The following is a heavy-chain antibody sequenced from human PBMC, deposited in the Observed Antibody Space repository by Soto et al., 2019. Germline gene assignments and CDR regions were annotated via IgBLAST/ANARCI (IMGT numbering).Heavy chain of an antibody. D-gene: IGHD6-19*01. CDR3: ARGPAVAGTYYFDY. CDR1: GFTFSNYW. J-gene: IGHJ4*02. CDR2: INIDGSDT. Sequence: GGSLRLSCAASGFTFSNYWMHWVRQTPGMGLVWVSHINIDGSDTTYADSVRGRFTISRDNAKNTLYLQMNSLRAEDTAVYYCARGPAVAGTYYFDYWGQGTLVTVSS. V-gene: IGHV3-74*01.